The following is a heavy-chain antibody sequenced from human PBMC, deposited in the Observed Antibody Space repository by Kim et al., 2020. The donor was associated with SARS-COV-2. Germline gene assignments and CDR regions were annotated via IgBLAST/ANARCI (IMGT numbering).Heavy chain of an antibody. CDR3: ARHHGYSSSWYLPGNFDY. J-gene: IGHJ4*02. CDR1: GGSISSSSYY. D-gene: IGHD6-13*01. V-gene: IGHV4-39*01. CDR2: IYYSGST. Sequence: SETLSLTCTVSGGSISSSSYYWCWIRQPPGKGLEWIGSIYYSGSTYYNPSLKSRVTISVDTSKNQFSLKLSSVTAADTAVYYCARHHGYSSSWYLPGNFDYWGQGTLVTVSS.